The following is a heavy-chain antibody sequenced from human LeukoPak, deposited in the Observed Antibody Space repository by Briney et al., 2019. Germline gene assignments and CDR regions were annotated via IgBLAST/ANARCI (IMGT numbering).Heavy chain of an antibody. D-gene: IGHD3-3*01. CDR3: ARVGVSTYYDFWSGYYNY. V-gene: IGHV3-11*04. J-gene: IGHJ4*02. CDR2: ISSSGSTI. Sequence: GGSLRLSCAASGFTFSDYYMSWIRQAPGKGLEWVSYISSSGSTIYYADSVKGRFTISRDNAKNSLYLQLNSLRAEDTAVYYCARVGVSTYYDFWSGYYNYWGQGTLVTVSS. CDR1: GFTFSDYY.